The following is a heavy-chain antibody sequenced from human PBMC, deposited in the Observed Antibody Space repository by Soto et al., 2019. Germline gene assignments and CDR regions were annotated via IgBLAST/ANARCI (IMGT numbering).Heavy chain of an antibody. D-gene: IGHD3-10*01. CDR3: VKDSAYYYASGNFVYGMDV. J-gene: IGHJ6*02. CDR2: ISRNGDAT. CDR1: GFTFGTYA. Sequence: GGSLRLSCSASGFTFGTYAMHWVRQAPGKGLEYVSAISRNGDATYYADSVKGRFTISRDNSKNMLYFLMGSLRPVDTATYYCVKDSAYYYASGNFVYGMDVWGQGTTVTVSS. V-gene: IGHV3-64D*06.